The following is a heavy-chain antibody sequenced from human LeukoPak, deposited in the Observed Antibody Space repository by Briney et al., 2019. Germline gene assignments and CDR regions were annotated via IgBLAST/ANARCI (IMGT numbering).Heavy chain of an antibody. Sequence: PSETLSLTCTVSGGSISSNYWNWIRQPPGKGLQWIGYIYYTGSTNYNASLKSRVTISVDTSENQFSLKLSSVTAADTAVYYCARGGYSYDNWFDPWGQGTLVTVSS. J-gene: IGHJ5*02. CDR1: GGSISSNY. CDR3: ARGGYSYDNWFDP. CDR2: IYYTGST. V-gene: IGHV4-59*01. D-gene: IGHD5-18*01.